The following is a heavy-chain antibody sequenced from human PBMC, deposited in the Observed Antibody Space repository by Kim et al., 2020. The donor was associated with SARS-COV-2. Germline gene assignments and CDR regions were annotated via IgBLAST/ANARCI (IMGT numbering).Heavy chain of an antibody. CDR1: GFTFSSYG. D-gene: IGHD1-26*01. CDR2: IWYDGSNK. CDR3: ARGVGATRAYYYYGMDV. V-gene: IGHV3-33*01. Sequence: GGSLRLSCAASGFTFSSYGMHWVRQAPGKGLEWVAVIWYDGSNKYYADSVKGRFTISRDNSKNTLYLQMNSLRAEDTAVYYCARGVGATRAYYYYGMDVWGQGTTVTVSS. J-gene: IGHJ6*02.